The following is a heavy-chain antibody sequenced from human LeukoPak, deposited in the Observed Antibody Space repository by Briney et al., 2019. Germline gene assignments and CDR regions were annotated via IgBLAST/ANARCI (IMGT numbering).Heavy chain of an antibody. CDR2: ISGSGGST. CDR1: GFTFSNYW. Sequence: PGGSLRLSCVASGFTFSNYWMSWVRQAPGKGLEWVSAISGSGGSTYYADSVKGRFTISRDNSMTTLYLQMNSLREEDTALYYCAKEPLSRVSFNSFDPWGQGTLVTVSS. V-gene: IGHV3-23*01. CDR3: AKEPLSRVSFNSFDP. D-gene: IGHD2/OR15-2a*01. J-gene: IGHJ5*02.